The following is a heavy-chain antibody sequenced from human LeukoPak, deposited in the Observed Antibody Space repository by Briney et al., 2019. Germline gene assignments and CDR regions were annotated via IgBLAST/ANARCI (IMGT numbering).Heavy chain of an antibody. V-gene: IGHV4-39*01. J-gene: IGHJ3*02. CDR3: ARQVAVNDAFDI. D-gene: IGHD6-19*01. Sequence: SETLSLTCTVSGGSISSSSYYWGWIRQPPGKGLEWIGSIYYSGSTYYNPYLKSRVTISVDTSKNQFSLKLSSVTAADTAVYYCARQVAVNDAFDIWGQGTMVTVSS. CDR1: GGSISSSSYY. CDR2: IYYSGST.